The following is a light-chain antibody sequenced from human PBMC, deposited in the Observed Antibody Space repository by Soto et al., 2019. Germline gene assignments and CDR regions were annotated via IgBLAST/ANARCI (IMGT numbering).Light chain of an antibody. V-gene: IGLV2-14*01. CDR2: EVS. J-gene: IGLJ3*02. CDR1: SNDVGADNY. CDR3: TSYTIASTWV. Sequence: QSALTQPASVSGSPGQSITISCTGTSNDVGADNYVSWYQQHPGKAPKLMISEVSNRPSGISNRFSGSKSGNTASLTISGLQAEDAADYYCTSYTIASTWVFGGGTKVTVL.